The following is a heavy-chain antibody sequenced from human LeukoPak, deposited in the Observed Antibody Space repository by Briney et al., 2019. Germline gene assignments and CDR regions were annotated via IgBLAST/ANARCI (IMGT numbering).Heavy chain of an antibody. CDR1: GGSISSYY. Sequence: SETLSLTCTVSGGSISSYYWSWIRQPPGKGLEWLGYIYYTGSTNYNPSLKSRVTISLDTSKNQFSLKLRSVTAADTAVYYCARGTANWNYYYIDYWGQGDLVTVSS. CDR3: ARGTANWNYYYIDY. CDR2: IYYTGST. D-gene: IGHD1-7*01. J-gene: IGHJ4*02. V-gene: IGHV4-59*01.